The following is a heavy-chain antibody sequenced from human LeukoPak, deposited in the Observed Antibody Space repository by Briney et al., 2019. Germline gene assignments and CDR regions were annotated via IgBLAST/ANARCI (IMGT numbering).Heavy chain of an antibody. J-gene: IGHJ4*02. CDR2: ISYDGNNK. CDR3: ARVLRGGYNYFDY. CDR1: GFSFSSYA. D-gene: IGHD5-24*01. V-gene: IGHV3-30*01. Sequence: PGGSLRLSCAASGFSFSSYAIHWVRQAPGKGLEWVAVISYDGNNKYYADSVKGRFTISRDNSKNTLYLQMNSLRAEDAAVYYCARVLRGGYNYFDYWGQGTLVTVSS.